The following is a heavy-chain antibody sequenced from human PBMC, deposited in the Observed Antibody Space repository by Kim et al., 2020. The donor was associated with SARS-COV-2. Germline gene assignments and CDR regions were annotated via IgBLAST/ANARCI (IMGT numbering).Heavy chain of an antibody. V-gene: IGHV3-48*03. CDR3: ARERFLEWLGFDY. Sequence: YADSVKGRFTIPRDNAKNSLFLQMNRLRAEDTAVYYCARERFLEWLGFDYWGQGTLVTVSS. D-gene: IGHD3-3*01. J-gene: IGHJ4*02.